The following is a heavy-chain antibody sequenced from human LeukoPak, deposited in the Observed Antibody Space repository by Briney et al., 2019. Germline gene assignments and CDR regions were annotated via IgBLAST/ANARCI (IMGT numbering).Heavy chain of an antibody. CDR3: AREGLVTGTFNYYYYMDV. Sequence: KPSQTLSLTCAISGDSVSSNSAAWYWIRQSPSRGLEWLGRTYYRSKWYNDYAVSVKSRITINPDTSKNQFSLQLNSVTPEDTAVYYCAREGLVTGTFNYYYYMDVWGKGTTVTVSS. CDR2: TYYRSKWYN. CDR1: GDSVSSNSAA. V-gene: IGHV6-1*01. J-gene: IGHJ6*03. D-gene: IGHD1-7*01.